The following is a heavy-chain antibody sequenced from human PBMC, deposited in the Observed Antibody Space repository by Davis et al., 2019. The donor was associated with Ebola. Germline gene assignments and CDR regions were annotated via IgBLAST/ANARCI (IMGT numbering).Heavy chain of an antibody. J-gene: IGHJ3*02. V-gene: IGHV1-2*05. CDR1: GFTFSAYF. D-gene: IGHD6-13*01. Sequence: ASVKVSCKASGFTFSAYFIYWVRQAPGQGLEWMGRYNPQGGGTKYAQKFQGRVTMTSDASTSTAYMEMTSLTSDDTGVYYCARGDFALAYDIWGQGTLITVSS. CDR3: ARGDFALAYDI. CDR2: YNPQGGGT.